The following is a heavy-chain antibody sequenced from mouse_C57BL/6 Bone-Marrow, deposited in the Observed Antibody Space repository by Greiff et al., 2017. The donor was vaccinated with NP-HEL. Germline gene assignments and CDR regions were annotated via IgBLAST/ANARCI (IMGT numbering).Heavy chain of an antibody. CDR2: IDPSDSET. CDR1: GYTFTSYW. V-gene: IGHV1-52*01. D-gene: IGHD1-1*01. CDR3: ARSGTTVAPGCYYFDY. Sequence: QVQLQQPGAELVRPGSSVKLSCKASGYTFTSYWMHWVKQRPIQGLEWIGNIDPSDSETHYNQKFKDKATLTVDKSSSTSYMQLSSLTSEDSAVYYCARSGTTVAPGCYYFDYWGKGTTLTVSS. J-gene: IGHJ2*01.